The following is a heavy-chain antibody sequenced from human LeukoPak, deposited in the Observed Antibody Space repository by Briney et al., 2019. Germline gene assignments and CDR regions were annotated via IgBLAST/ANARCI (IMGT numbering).Heavy chain of an antibody. D-gene: IGHD1-26*01. V-gene: IGHV3-7*01. CDR2: IDKHGNGK. CDR1: GLTFSISW. CDR3: ARDAGWGYYDL. J-gene: IGHJ4*02. Sequence: GGSLRLSCVASGLTFSISWVTWVRQAPGKGLEWVANIDKHGNGKYYVDSVKGRFAISRDYATNSVFLQMNSLRAEDTSVYYCARDAGWGYYDLWGQGTPVTVSS.